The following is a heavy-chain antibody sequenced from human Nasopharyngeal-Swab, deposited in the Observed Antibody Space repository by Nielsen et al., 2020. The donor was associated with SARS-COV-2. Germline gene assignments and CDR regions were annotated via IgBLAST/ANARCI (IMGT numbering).Heavy chain of an antibody. D-gene: IGHD3-16*01. CDR3: AKDGGAYFDS. Sequence: GESLKISCAASGFTFRTHAMTWVRQAPGKGLDWVSLISGSGGSPYYADSVKGRLTISRDDSKNTLYLQMNSLRAEDTAVYYCAKDGGAYFDSWGQGTLVTVSS. CDR1: GFTFRTHA. CDR2: ISGSGGSP. J-gene: IGHJ4*02. V-gene: IGHV3-23*01.